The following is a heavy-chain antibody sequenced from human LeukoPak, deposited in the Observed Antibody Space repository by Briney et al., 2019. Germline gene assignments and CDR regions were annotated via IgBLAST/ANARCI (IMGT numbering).Heavy chain of an antibody. D-gene: IGHD3-10*01. Sequence: SETLSLTCAVYGGSFSGYYWNWIRQPPGKGLEWIGEINHSGSTNYNPSLKSRVTISVDTSKNQFSLKLSSLTAADTAVYYCARRTYYYASGSYSPPRYWGQGTLVTVSS. CDR1: GGSFSGYY. J-gene: IGHJ4*02. V-gene: IGHV4-34*01. CDR3: ARRTYYYASGSYSPPRY. CDR2: INHSGST.